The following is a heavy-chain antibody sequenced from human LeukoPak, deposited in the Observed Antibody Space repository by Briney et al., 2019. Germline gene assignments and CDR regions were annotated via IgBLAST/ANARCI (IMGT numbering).Heavy chain of an antibody. Sequence: ASVKVSCKASGYTFTSYYMHWVRQAPGQGLEWMGIIKPSGGRTTYAQKFQGRVTMTRDTSTSTVHMELNSLSSEDTAVYYCARAYGSGRESDYWGQGTLVTVSS. D-gene: IGHD3-10*01. CDR3: ARAYGSGRESDY. V-gene: IGHV1-46*01. CDR2: IKPSGGRT. CDR1: GYTFTSYY. J-gene: IGHJ4*02.